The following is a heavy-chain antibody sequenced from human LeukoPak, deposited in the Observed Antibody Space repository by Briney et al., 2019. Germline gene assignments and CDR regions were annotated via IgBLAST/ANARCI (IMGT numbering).Heavy chain of an antibody. Sequence: SETLSLTCTVSGGSISSGSYYWSWIRQPAGKGLEWIGRIYTSGSTNYNPSLKSRVTISIDTSKNQFSLKVISVTAADTAIYYCARESGSYLWRSWLNPWGQGTLVTVSS. J-gene: IGHJ5*02. V-gene: IGHV4-61*02. CDR1: GGSISSGSYY. CDR2: IYTSGST. D-gene: IGHD3-16*01. CDR3: ARESGSYLWRSWLNP.